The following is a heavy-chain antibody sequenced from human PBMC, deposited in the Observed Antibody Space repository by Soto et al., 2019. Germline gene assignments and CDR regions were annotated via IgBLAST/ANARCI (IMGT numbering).Heavy chain of an antibody. CDR1: GGSFSCHY. J-gene: IGHJ5*02. D-gene: IGHD1-1*01. Sequence: AETLARTFAVYGGSFSCHYWSWIRQSPGKGLELIGEINYTGSTKYNPSLRSRVTISVDTSKNKFSLKLNSVTAADTAVYHCVRDGTNNWRDWFDTGGQGILVKVSS. CDR3: VRDGTNNWRDWFDT. V-gene: IGHV4-34*01. CDR2: INYTGST.